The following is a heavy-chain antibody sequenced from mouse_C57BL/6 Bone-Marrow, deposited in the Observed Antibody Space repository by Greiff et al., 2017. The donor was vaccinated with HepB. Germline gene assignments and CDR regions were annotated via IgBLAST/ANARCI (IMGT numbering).Heavy chain of an antibody. V-gene: IGHV1-76*01. D-gene: IGHD2-5*01. CDR2: IYPGSGNT. CDR1: GYTFTDYY. J-gene: IGHJ4*01. CDR3: ARGPYYSNFYYAMDY. Sequence: QVQLKESGAELVRPGASVKLSCKASGYTFTDYYINWVKQRPGQGLEWIARIYPGSGNTYYNEKFKGKATLTAEKSSSTAYMQLSSLTSEDSAVYFCARGPYYSNFYYAMDYWGQGTSVTVSS.